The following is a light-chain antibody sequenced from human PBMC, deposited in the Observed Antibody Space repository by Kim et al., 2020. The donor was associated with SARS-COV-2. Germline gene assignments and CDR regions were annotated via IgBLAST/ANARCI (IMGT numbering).Light chain of an antibody. CDR1: QSVSSK. Sequence: EILMTQSPATLSVSPGERATLSCRASQSVSSKLAWYQQKPGQAPRLLIYGASTRATGIPARFSGSGSGTDFTLTISSLQPEDFAVYYCQQYNNWPPYTFGQGTKLEI. CDR3: QQYNNWPPYT. CDR2: GAS. J-gene: IGKJ2*01. V-gene: IGKV3-15*01.